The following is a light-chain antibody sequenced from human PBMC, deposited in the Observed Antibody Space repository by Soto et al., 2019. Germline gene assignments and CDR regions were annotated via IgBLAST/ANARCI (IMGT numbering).Light chain of an antibody. CDR2: DTS. CDR3: QQYNRWPEIT. Sequence: EIVMTQSPATLSVSPGERATLSCRASQSISSNLAWYQQKPGQAPRLLIYDTSTRATYIPDRFSGSGSGAEFSLTISSLQSEDSALYYCQQYNRWPEITFGQGTRLEIK. J-gene: IGKJ5*01. V-gene: IGKV3-15*01. CDR1: QSISSN.